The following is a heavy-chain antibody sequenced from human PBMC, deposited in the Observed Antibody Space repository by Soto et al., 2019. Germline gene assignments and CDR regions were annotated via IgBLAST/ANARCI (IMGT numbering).Heavy chain of an antibody. J-gene: IGHJ4*02. D-gene: IGHD2-15*01. CDR3: ARGRGKGCSGGSCYSPPLGY. V-gene: IGHV1-3*01. CDR1: GYTFTSYA. CDR2: INPSNGNT. Sequence: GASVKVSCKASGYTFTSYAMHWVRQAPGQRLEWMGWINPSNGNTNYAQKFQGRVTITRNTSVSTAYMELSSLRSEDTAVYYCARGRGKGCSGGSCYSPPLGYWGQGTLVTVSS.